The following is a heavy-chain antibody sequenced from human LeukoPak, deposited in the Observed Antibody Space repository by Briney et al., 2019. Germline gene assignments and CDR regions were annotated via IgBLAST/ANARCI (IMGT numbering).Heavy chain of an antibody. J-gene: IGHJ5*02. CDR1: GGSFSGYY. CDR2: INHSGST. CDR3: ARAPVYDFWSGYYPKWFDP. Sequence: SETLSLTCAVYGGSFSGYYWSWIRQPPGKGLEWIGEINHSGSTNYNPSLKSRVTISVDTSKNQFSLKLSSVTAADTAVYYCARAPVYDFWSGYYPKWFDPWGQGTLVTVPS. D-gene: IGHD3-3*01. V-gene: IGHV4-34*01.